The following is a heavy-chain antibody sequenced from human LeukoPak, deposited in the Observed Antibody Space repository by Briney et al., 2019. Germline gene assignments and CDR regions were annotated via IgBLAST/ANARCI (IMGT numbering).Heavy chain of an antibody. V-gene: IGHV1-69*04. D-gene: IGHD4-17*01. J-gene: IGHJ6*02. CDR1: GYTFTGYY. CDR2: IIPILGIA. CDR3: ARDPQDDYVEYYYYGMDV. Sequence: SVKVSCKASGYTFTGYYMHWVRQAPGQGLEWMGRIIPILGIANYAQKFQGRVTITADKSTSTAYMELSSLRSEDTAVYYCARDPQDDYVEYYYYGMDVWGQGTTVTVSS.